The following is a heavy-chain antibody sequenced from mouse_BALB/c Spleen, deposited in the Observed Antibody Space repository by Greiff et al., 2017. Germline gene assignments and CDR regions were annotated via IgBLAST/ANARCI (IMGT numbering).Heavy chain of an antibody. V-gene: IGHV1-4*02. D-gene: IGHD1-1*01. CDR1: GYTFTSYT. CDR2: INPSSGYT. Sequence: QVQLQQSAAELARPGASVKMSCKASGYTFTSYTMHWVKQRPGQGLEWIGYINPSSGYTEYNQKFKDKTTLTADKSSSTAYMQLSSLTSEDSAVYYCARSPTSRNFDVWGAGTTVTVSS. J-gene: IGHJ1*01. CDR3: ARSPTSRNFDV.